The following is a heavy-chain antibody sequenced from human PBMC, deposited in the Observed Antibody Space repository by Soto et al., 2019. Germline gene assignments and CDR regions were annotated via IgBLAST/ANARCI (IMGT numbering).Heavy chain of an antibody. CDR3: ARDPPPPDY. CDR2: ISAYNGNT. Sequence: ASVKVSCKANGYDFASYAISWMRQAPGQGLEWMGWISAYNGNTNYAQKLQGRVTMTTDTSTSTAYMELRSLRSDDTAVYYCARDPPPPDYWGQGTLVTVS. J-gene: IGHJ4*02. V-gene: IGHV1-18*01. CDR1: GYDFASYA.